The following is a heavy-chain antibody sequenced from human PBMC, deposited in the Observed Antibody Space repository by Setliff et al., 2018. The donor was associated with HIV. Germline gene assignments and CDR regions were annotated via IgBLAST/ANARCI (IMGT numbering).Heavy chain of an antibody. CDR1: GFTFSSYS. CDR2: ISSSSSTT. D-gene: IGHD3-10*01. J-gene: IGHJ4*02. CDR3: ARDDRWVYNDYLDY. V-gene: IGHV3-48*01. Sequence: AASGFTFSSYSMNWVRQAPGKGLEWVSYISSSSSTTYYADSVKGRFTISRDNSKNTLYLQVNSLRTEDTAVYFCARDDRWVYNDYLDYWGQGTLVTVSS.